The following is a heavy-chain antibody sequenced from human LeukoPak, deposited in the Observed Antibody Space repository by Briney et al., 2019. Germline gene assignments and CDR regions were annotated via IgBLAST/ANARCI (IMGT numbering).Heavy chain of an antibody. Sequence: SQTLSLTCTVSGGSISSGDYHWSSIRQPPGKGLDWIGYIYYSGSTYYNPSLKSRVTISVKTSKNQFSLKLSSVTAADTAGYYCARVCSTSCYSGNAYYFDYWGQGTLVTVSS. CDR3: ARVCSTSCYSGNAYYFDY. V-gene: IGHV4-30-4*08. D-gene: IGHD2-2*01. CDR1: GGSISSGDYH. CDR2: IYYSGST. J-gene: IGHJ4*02.